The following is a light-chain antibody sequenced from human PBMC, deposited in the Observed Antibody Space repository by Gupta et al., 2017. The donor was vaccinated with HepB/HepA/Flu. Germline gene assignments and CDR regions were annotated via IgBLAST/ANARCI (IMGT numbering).Light chain of an antibody. V-gene: IGLV2-14*03. CDR2: DVS. J-gene: IGLJ1*01. CDR1: SSYVGRYNF. CDR3: SSYTSTNTNV. Sequence: QSALTHPASVSGSPGPSITIYCTGTSSYVGRYNFDSWYQHHPGKAPQLMIYDVSYRPSGVSDRFSGSKSGNTASLTISGLRAEDEAYYYCSSYTSTNTNVFGPGTQVIVL.